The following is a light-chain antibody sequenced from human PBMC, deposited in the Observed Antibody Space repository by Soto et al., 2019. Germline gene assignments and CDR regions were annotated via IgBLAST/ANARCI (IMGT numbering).Light chain of an antibody. CDR3: QQRSNWT. CDR1: QSVSNS. V-gene: IGKV3-11*01. J-gene: IGKJ1*01. CDR2: DAS. Sequence: EIVLTQSPATLSLSPGERATLSCRASQSVSNSLAWYQQKPGQAPRLLIYDASNRATGIPARFSGSGSGTDFTLTISSLEPEDFAVYYCQQRSNWTFGQGTKVEIK.